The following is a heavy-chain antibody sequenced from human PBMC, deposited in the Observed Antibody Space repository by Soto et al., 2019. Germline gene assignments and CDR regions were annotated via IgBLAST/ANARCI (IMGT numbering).Heavy chain of an antibody. CDR3: AREPRSGSAPYRLGY. Sequence: QVQLVESGGGVVQPGRSLRLSCAASGFTFSSYAMHWVRQAPGKGLEWVAVISYDGSNKYYADSVKGRFTISRDNSKNTLYLQMNSLRAEDTAVYYCAREPRSGSAPYRLGYWGQGTLVTVSS. J-gene: IGHJ4*02. CDR1: GFTFSSYA. D-gene: IGHD3-16*01. CDR2: ISYDGSNK. V-gene: IGHV3-30-3*01.